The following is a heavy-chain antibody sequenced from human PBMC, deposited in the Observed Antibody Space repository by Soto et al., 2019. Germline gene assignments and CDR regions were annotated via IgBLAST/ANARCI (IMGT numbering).Heavy chain of an antibody. CDR1: GYTFTSYD. D-gene: IGHD3-10*01. Sequence: QVQLVQYGAEVKKPGASVKVSCKASGYTFTSYDINWVRQATGQGIEWMGWMNPNSGNTGYAQKFQGRVTMTRNTSISTAYMELSSLRSEDTAVYYCARGDPAGYYYYYGMDVWGQGTTVTVSS. J-gene: IGHJ6*02. V-gene: IGHV1-8*01. CDR3: ARGDPAGYYYYYGMDV. CDR2: MNPNSGNT.